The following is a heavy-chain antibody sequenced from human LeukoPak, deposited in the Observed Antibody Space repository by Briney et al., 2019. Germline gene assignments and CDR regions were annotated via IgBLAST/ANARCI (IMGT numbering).Heavy chain of an antibody. D-gene: IGHD3-22*01. CDR1: GFTFSSYS. Sequence: GGSLRLSCAASGFTFSSYSMNWVRQAPGKGLVWVSHINAGGSTTMYADSVKGRFTISRDNAKNTLYLQMNGLRAEDTAVYYCARPRGYDTRDFDYWGQGALVTVSS. J-gene: IGHJ4*02. CDR3: ARPRGYDTRDFDY. V-gene: IGHV3-74*03. CDR2: INAGGSTT.